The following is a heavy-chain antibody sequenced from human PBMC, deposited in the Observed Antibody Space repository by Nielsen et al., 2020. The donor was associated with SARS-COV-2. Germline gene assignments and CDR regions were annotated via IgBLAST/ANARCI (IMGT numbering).Heavy chain of an antibody. CDR3: VRVRDDGYYYDTGPFDH. CDR1: EFTFSKYG. CDR2: INSDGSRT. J-gene: IGHJ5*02. D-gene: IGHD3-22*01. Sequence: GESLKISCVASEFTFSKYGMNWVRQAPGKGLAWVAHINSDGSRTNYAESVKGRFTISRDNAENTQYLHMNSLRADDTAVYYCVRVRDDGYYYDTGPFDHWGQGTLVTVSS. V-gene: IGHV3-74*01.